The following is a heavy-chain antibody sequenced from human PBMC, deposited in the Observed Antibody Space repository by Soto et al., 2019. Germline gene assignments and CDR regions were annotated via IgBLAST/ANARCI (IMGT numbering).Heavy chain of an antibody. CDR2: MYHSGST. V-gene: IGHV4-30-2*03. Sequence: SETLSLTCAVSGGSISSGGYSWSWIRQPPGKGLEWIGYMYHSGSTYYNPSLKSRVTMSVDTSKNQLSLELRSVTAADTAVYYCARLHCNSPNCVPLDPWGQGTLVTV. D-gene: IGHD2-2*01. CDR3: ARLHCNSPNCVPLDP. CDR1: GGSISSGGYS. J-gene: IGHJ5*02.